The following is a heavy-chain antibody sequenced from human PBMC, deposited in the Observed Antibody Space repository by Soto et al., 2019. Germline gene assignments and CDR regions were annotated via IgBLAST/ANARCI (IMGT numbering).Heavy chain of an antibody. V-gene: IGHV3-48*02. Sequence: LRLSCAASGFTFSSYGMTWVRQTPGKGLEWVSYISSSTFSIYYADSVKGRFTVSRDNAKNSLFLQMNSLRDEDTAVYFCARARRGSAVIGHFDFWGQGTLVTVSS. CDR2: ISSSTFSI. CDR1: GFTFSSYG. D-gene: IGHD3-22*01. CDR3: ARARRGSAVIGHFDF. J-gene: IGHJ4*02.